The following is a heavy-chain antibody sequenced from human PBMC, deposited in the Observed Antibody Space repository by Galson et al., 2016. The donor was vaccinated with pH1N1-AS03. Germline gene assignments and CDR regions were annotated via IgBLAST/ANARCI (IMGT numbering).Heavy chain of an antibody. CDR3: TEDREVYGDFRCYFDL. CDR1: GLTSSSFA. Sequence: SLRLSCAASGLTSSSFALHWVRQAPGKGLEWVAFIWYDGSDKKYANSVKGRFTISRDNSKNTLYLQMNSLRAEDTAVYYCTEDREVYGDFRCYFDLWGRGIMVTASS. CDR2: IWYDGSDK. J-gene: IGHJ2*01. D-gene: IGHD4-17*01. V-gene: IGHV3-30*02.